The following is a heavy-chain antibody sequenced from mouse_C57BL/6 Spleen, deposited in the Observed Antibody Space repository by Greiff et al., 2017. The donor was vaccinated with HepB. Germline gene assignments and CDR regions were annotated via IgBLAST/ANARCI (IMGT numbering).Heavy chain of an antibody. CDR2: IDPRSGNT. J-gene: IGHJ4*01. V-gene: IGHV1-81*01. D-gene: IGHD1-1*01. Sequence: VKLVESGAELARPGASVKLSCKASGYTFTSYGISWVKQRTGQGLEWIGEIDPRSGNTYYNEKLKGKATLNADKASSKAYIDLRILTSEDSAVYLFAVNGNPYAMDYWGQGTAVTVSS. CDR1: GYTFTSYG. CDR3: AVNGNPYAMDY.